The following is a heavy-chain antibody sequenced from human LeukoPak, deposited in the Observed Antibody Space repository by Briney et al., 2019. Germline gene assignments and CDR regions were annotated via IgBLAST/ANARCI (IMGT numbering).Heavy chain of an antibody. CDR3: AKEGSYDNSGFDY. CDR1: GFTFSSYE. D-gene: IGHD3-22*01. Sequence: GGSLRLSCAASGFTFSSYEMNWVRQAPGKGLEWVSYISSSGSTIYYADSVKGRFTTSRDNAKNSLYLQMNSLRAEDMALYYCAKEGSYDNSGFDYWGQGTLVTVSS. J-gene: IGHJ4*02. CDR2: ISSSGSTI. V-gene: IGHV3-48*03.